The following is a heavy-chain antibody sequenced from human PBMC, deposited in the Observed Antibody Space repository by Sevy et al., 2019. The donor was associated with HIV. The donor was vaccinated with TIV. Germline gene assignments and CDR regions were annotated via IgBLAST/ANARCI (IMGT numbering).Heavy chain of an antibody. J-gene: IGHJ4*02. CDR2: FSFGCGRI. CDR1: GFTFSKYS. CDR3: AREGYTKPHDY. D-gene: IGHD1-1*01. Sequence: GGSLRLSCAASGFTFSKYSMSWVRQAPGKGLEWVSTFSFGCGRINYADSVKGRFTISRDDSKNTLYLQMNSLRAEDTAVYCCAREGYTKPHDYWGQGTLVTVSS. V-gene: IGHV3-23*01.